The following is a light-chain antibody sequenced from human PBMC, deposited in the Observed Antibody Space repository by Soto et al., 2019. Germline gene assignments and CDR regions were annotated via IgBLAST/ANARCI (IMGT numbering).Light chain of an antibody. CDR2: GSS. CDR1: QSITSSY. J-gene: IGKJ5*01. CDR3: QQYGSSPIT. V-gene: IGKV3-20*01. Sequence: EIVLTQSPGTLSLSPGERATLSCRASQSITSSYLAWYQQKPGQAPRLLIYGSSSRATGIPDRFSGSGSGTDFTLAISRLEPEDFAVFYCQQYGSSPITFGQGTRLEI.